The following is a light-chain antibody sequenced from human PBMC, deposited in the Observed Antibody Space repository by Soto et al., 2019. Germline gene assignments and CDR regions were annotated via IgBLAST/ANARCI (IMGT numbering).Light chain of an antibody. CDR1: SSDVGGYNY. CDR3: SSYTSSGGV. V-gene: IGLV2-14*01. CDR2: DVS. J-gene: IGLJ1*01. Sequence: QSALTQPASVSGSPGQSITISCTGTSSDVGGYNYVSWYQQHPGKAPKLMIYDVSNRPSGVSNRFSGSKSGNTASLTISGLQAEDDADYYCSSYTSSGGVFGTGTKLTVL.